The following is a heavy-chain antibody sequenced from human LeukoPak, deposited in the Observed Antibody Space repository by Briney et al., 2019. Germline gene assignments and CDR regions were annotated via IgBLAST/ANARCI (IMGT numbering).Heavy chain of an antibody. D-gene: IGHD3-10*01. Sequence: GGSLRLSCAASGFIFSSYAMNWVRQAPGKGLEWISYISSDSGTIYYADSMKGRFAISRDNARNSLYLQMNSLRAQDTAVYYCARDKKGIDYWGLGTLVTVSS. CDR3: ARDKKGIDY. CDR1: GFIFSSYA. V-gene: IGHV3-48*01. J-gene: IGHJ4*02. CDR2: ISSDSGTI.